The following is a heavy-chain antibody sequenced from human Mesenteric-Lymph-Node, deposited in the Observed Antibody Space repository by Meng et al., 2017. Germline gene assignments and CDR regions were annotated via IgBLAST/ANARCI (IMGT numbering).Heavy chain of an antibody. CDR1: GFTVSSNY. D-gene: IGHD3-9*01. Sequence: GGSLRLSCAASGFTVSSNYMSWVRQAPGKGLEWVANIKQDGSEKYYVDSVKGRFTISRDNAKNSLYLQMNSLRAEDTAVYYCARVGYFDWSDYWGQGTLVTVSS. J-gene: IGHJ4*02. CDR3: ARVGYFDWSDY. V-gene: IGHV3-7*01. CDR2: IKQDGSEK.